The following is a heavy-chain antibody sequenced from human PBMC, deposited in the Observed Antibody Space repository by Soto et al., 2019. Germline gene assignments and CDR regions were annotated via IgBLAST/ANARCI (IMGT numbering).Heavy chain of an antibody. CDR2: VTHSGST. CDR3: ARGHIPVYGPVPDYFDS. CDR1: GGSLRGSY. D-gene: IGHD2-21*01. Sequence: QVHLQQWGAGLLKTSETLSLTCGVYGGSLRGSYWSWIRQPPGKALEWLGKVTHSGSTTFNPSLTGRVRGSVDTSDNKCSLTLNTVTASDTAVYYCARGHIPVYGPVPDYFDSWGQGTLVTVSS. V-gene: IGHV4-34*02. J-gene: IGHJ4*02.